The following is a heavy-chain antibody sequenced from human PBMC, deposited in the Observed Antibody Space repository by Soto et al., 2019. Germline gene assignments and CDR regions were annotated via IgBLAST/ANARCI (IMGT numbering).Heavy chain of an antibody. J-gene: IGHJ4*02. CDR3: ARQIYDSDTGPNFQYYFDS. CDR2: IDPSDSQT. Sequence: HGESLKISCKGSGYSFAGYWITWVRQKPGKGLEWMGRIDPSDSQTYYSPSFRGHVTISVTKSITTVFLQWGSLRASDTAMYYCARQIYDSDTGPNFQYYFDSWGEGTPVTFSS. V-gene: IGHV5-10-1*01. D-gene: IGHD3-22*01. CDR1: GYSFAGYW.